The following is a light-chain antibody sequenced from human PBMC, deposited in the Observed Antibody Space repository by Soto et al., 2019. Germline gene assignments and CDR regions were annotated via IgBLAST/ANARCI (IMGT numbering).Light chain of an antibody. V-gene: IGLV4-69*01. Sequence: QSALTQSPSASASLGASVKLTCTLSSGHSSYAIAWHQQQPEKGPRYLMKLNSDGSHSKGDAIPDRFSGSGSGAERDLTISSLQSEDEADYYCQTWVTGIYVFGTGTKVTVL. CDR1: SGHSSYA. CDR2: LNSDGSH. J-gene: IGLJ1*01. CDR3: QTWVTGIYV.